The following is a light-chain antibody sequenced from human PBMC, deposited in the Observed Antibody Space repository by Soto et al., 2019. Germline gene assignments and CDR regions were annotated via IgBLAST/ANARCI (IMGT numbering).Light chain of an antibody. V-gene: IGKV1-5*03. CDR1: QSISTY. CDR3: QQYDSYPYT. Sequence: DIQMTQSPSTLSASVGDRVTITCRASQSISTYLAWFQLKPGKAPGLLIYRASSLESGVPSRFSGSGSGTEFTVTISNLQPDDFATYYCQQYDSYPYTFSQGTKLEIK. J-gene: IGKJ2*01. CDR2: RAS.